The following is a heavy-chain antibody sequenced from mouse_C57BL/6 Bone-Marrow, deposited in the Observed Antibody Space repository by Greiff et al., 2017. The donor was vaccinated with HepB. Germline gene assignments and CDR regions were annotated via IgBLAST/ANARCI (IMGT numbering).Heavy chain of an antibody. CDR2: IDPSDSYT. V-gene: IGHV1-69*01. J-gene: IGHJ4*01. D-gene: IGHD1-1*01. CDR3: ARPSYYQAMDY. Sequence: QVQLQQPGAELVMPGASVKLSCKASGYTFTSYWLHWVKQRPGQGLEWIGEIDPSDSYTNYNQKFKGKSTLTVDKSSSTAYMQLSSLTSEDSAVYYCARPSYYQAMDYWGQGTSVTVTS. CDR1: GYTFTSYW.